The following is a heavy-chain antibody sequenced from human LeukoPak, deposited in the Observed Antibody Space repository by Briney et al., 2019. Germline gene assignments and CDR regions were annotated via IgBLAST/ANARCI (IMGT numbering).Heavy chain of an antibody. J-gene: IGHJ3*02. D-gene: IGHD2-2*01. CDR1: GFTFSSYE. Sequence: PGGSLRLSCAASGFTFSSYEMNWVRQAPGKGLEWVSYISSSGSTIYYADSVKGRFTISRDNAKNSLYLQMNSLRAEDTAVYYCARAPWVWYQLPSGAFDIWGQGTMVTVSS. CDR3: ARAPWVWYQLPSGAFDI. CDR2: ISSSGSTI. V-gene: IGHV3-48*03.